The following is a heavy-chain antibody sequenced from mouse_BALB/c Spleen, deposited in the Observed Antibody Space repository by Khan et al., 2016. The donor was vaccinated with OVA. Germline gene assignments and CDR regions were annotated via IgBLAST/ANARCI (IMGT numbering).Heavy chain of an antibody. V-gene: IGHV5-17*02. CDR1: GFTFTSYG. D-gene: IGHD3-2*01. CDR2: ISSDSDII. Sequence: EVELVESGGGLVQSGGSRKLSCAASGFTFTSYGMHWIRQAPEKGLEWVAYISSDSDIIYYADTVKGRFTISIDNPKNTLFQKLNSLRPGDKAMEFCATAYFYGYYFDYWGQGTTLTVSS. CDR3: ATAYFYGYYFDY. J-gene: IGHJ2*01.